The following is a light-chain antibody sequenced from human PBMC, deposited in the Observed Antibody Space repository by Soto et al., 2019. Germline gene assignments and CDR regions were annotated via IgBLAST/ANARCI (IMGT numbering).Light chain of an antibody. CDR1: QSVSSY. CDR3: QQRSNWPT. Sequence: IVLTQSPAPLSLSPGERATLSCRASQSVSSYLAWYQQKPGQAPRLLIYDASNRATGIPARFSGSGSGTDFTLTISSLEPEDFAVYYCQQRSNWPTFGPGTKVDIK. J-gene: IGKJ3*01. V-gene: IGKV3-11*01. CDR2: DAS.